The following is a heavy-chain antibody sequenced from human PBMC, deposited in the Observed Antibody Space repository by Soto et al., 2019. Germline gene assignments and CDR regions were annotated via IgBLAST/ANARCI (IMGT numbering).Heavy chain of an antibody. V-gene: IGHV3-74*01. Sequence: GGSLRLSCTASGLTFSSYWVHWVRQTPGKGLVWVSRIDSDGGSTDYADSVKGRFTISRDNSKNTVYLQMSSLRVEDTAVYYCVKGEYYYDSSGYYPFDYWGQGTLVTVSS. D-gene: IGHD3-22*01. CDR3: VKGEYYYDSSGYYPFDY. CDR2: IDSDGGST. J-gene: IGHJ4*02. CDR1: GLTFSSYW.